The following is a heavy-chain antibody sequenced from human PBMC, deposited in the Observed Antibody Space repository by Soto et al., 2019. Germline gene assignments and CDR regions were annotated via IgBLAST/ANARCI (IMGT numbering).Heavy chain of an antibody. V-gene: IGHV4-31*03. CDR1: GGSISSSSYY. CDR3: ARDYFDSSDYTTNWFDP. Sequence: TSETLSLTCTVSGGSISSSSYYWSWIRQHPGKGLEWIGSIYYSGSTYYNPSLKSRVTISVDTSKNQFSLKLTSVTAADTALYYCARDYFDSSDYTTNWFDPWGQGALVTVSS. CDR2: IYYSGST. D-gene: IGHD3-22*01. J-gene: IGHJ5*02.